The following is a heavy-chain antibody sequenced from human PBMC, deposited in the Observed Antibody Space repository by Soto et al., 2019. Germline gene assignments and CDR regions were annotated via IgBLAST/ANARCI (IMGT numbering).Heavy chain of an antibody. J-gene: IGHJ6*03. Sequence: GASGKVSCKASGYTFTSYDINWVRQATGQGLEWMGWMNPNSGNTGYAQKFQGRGTMTRNTAISTAYMELSSLRSEDTAVYYCARSRRESISHHYYSYYMDAWGKGTTVTVSS. CDR3: ARSRRESISHHYYSYYMDA. D-gene: IGHD2-21*01. CDR2: MNPNSGNT. V-gene: IGHV1-8*01. CDR1: GYTFTSYD.